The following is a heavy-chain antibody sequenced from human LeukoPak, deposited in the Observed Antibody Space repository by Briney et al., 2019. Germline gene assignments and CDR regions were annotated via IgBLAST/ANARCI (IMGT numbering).Heavy chain of an antibody. D-gene: IGHD6-13*01. V-gene: IGHV4-34*01. CDR3: AREGSSWYAFNDY. Sequence: SETLSLTCAVYGGSFSGYYWSWIRQPPGKGLEWIGEINHSGSTYYNPSLKSRVTISVDTSKNQFSLKLSSVTAADTAVYYCAREGSSWYAFNDYWGQGTLVTVSS. CDR1: GGSFSGYY. J-gene: IGHJ4*02. CDR2: INHSGST.